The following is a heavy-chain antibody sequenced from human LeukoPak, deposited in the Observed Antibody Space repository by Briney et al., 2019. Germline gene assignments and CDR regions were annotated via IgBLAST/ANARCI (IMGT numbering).Heavy chain of an antibody. CDR3: ARTNTIFGVVNDY. Sequence: SETLSLTCTVSGGSISSSSHYWGWIRQPPGKGLEWIGSIYYSGSTYYNPSLNSRVTISVDTSKNQFSLKVNSVTAADTAVYYCARTNTIFGVVNDYWGQGTLVTVSS. D-gene: IGHD3-3*01. V-gene: IGHV4-39*01. J-gene: IGHJ4*02. CDR1: GGSISSSSHY. CDR2: IYYSGST.